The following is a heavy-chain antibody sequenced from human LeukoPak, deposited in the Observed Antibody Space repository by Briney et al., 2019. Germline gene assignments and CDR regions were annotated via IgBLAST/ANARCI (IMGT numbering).Heavy chain of an antibody. V-gene: IGHV4-34*01. Sequence: SETLSLTCAVYGGSFSGYYWSWIRQPPGKGLEWIGEINHSGSTNYNPSLKSRVTISVDTSKNQFSLKLSSVTAADTAVYYCVRANRGTYLIYWGQGIQVTVSS. D-gene: IGHD1-26*01. CDR2: INHSGST. J-gene: IGHJ4*02. CDR3: VRANRGTYLIY. CDR1: GGSFSGYY.